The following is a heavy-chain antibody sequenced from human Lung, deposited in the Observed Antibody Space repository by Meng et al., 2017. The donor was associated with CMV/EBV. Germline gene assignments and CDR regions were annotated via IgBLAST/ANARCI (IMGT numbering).Heavy chain of an antibody. CDR2: ISAYNGRT. CDR3: ARGGYSDYDVRGSDYYYGMDV. J-gene: IGHJ6*02. V-gene: IGHV1-18*01. Sequence: ASXXVSXNSSGYTFISYGISWVRQAPGQGLEWMGWISAYNGRTNYAQKFQGRVTMTTDTSTNTAYTELRSLRSDDTAVYFCARGGYSDYDVRGSDYYYGMDVWXQGPTVTFSS. D-gene: IGHD5-12*01. CDR1: GYTFISYG.